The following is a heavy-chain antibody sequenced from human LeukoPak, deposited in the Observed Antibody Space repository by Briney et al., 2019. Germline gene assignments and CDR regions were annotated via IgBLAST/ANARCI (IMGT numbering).Heavy chain of an antibody. J-gene: IGHJ5*02. D-gene: IGHD3-22*01. Sequence: GGSLRLSCAASGFTFSTCAMHWVRQAPGKGLEWVAVISYDGSNKYYADSMKGRFTISRDNSKNTLYLQMNSLRAEDTAVYYCARAGAPYYYDSSGYPQSNWFDPWGQGTLVTVSS. CDR2: ISYDGSNK. CDR1: GFTFSTCA. CDR3: ARAGAPYYYDSSGYPQSNWFDP. V-gene: IGHV3-30-3*01.